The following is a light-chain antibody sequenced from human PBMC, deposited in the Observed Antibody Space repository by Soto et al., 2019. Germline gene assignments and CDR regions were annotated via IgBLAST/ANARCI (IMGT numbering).Light chain of an antibody. CDR3: QQYNSFWT. V-gene: IGKV1-5*01. CDR2: DDS. CDR1: QSISSW. Sequence: DIQMTQSPSTLSASVGDRVTITCRASQSISSWLAWYQQKPGKAPKLLIYDDSYLERGVPSRFSGSGSGTEFTLTISSLQPDDLATYYCQQYNSFWTFGQGTKVEI. J-gene: IGKJ1*01.